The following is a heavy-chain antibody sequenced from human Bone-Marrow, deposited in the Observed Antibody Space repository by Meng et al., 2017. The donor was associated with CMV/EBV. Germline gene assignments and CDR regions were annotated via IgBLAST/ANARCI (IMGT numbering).Heavy chain of an antibody. CDR3: ARGPIAARHFDY. V-gene: IGHV4-34*01. CDR1: GGSFSGYY. D-gene: IGHD6-13*01. J-gene: IGHJ4*02. Sequence: SETLSLTCAVYGGSFSGYYWSWIRQPPGKGLEWIGEINHSGSTNYNPSLKGRVTISVDTSKNQFSLKLSSVTAADTAVYYCARGPIAARHFDYWGQGTLVTVSS. CDR2: INHSGST.